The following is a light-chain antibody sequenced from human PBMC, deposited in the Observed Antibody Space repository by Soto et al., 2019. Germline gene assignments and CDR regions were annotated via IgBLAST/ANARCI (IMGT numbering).Light chain of an antibody. V-gene: IGLV1-51*01. J-gene: IGLJ1*01. CDR1: SSNIGGNS. CDR2: DDN. CDR3: GSWDSSLSAYV. Sequence: QSLLTQPPSVSAAPGQKVTISCYGSSSNIGGNSVSGYQQLPGTAHTLLIYDDNKRPSGIPDRFSASKSGTSATLGITGFQSGDEADYYCGSWDSSLSAYVFGTGTKVTVL.